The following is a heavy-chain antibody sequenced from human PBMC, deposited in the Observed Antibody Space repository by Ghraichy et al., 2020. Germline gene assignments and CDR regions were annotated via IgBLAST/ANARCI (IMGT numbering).Heavy chain of an antibody. CDR3: ARGRYGGYYDSSGYLDY. Sequence: SQTLSLTCAVYVGSFSGYYWSWIRQPPGKGLGWIGKINHSGSTNYKPSLKSRVTISVDTSKNKFSLKLSSVTAADTAVYYCARGRYGGYYDSSGYLDYWGQGTLVTVSS. D-gene: IGHD3-22*01. CDR1: VGSFSGYY. V-gene: IGHV4-34*01. J-gene: IGHJ4*02. CDR2: INHSGST.